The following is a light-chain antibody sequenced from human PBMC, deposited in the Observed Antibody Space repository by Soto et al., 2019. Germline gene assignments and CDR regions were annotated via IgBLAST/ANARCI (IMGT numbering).Light chain of an antibody. V-gene: IGLV1-44*01. CDR2: SNN. CDR1: SSNIGSNT. Sequence: QSVLTQPPSASGTPGQRVTISCSGSSSNIGSNTVNWYQQLPGTAPKLLIYSNNQRPSGVPDRFSGSKSGTSASLAISGFQSEDEADYYCAAWDDSLNGHVFGTGTKATVL. CDR3: AAWDDSLNGHV. J-gene: IGLJ1*01.